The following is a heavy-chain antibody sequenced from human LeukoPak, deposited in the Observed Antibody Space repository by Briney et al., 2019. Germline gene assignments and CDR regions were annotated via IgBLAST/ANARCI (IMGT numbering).Heavy chain of an antibody. J-gene: IGHJ4*02. D-gene: IGHD3-3*01. Sequence: SETLSLTCAVYGGSFSGYYWSWIRQPPGKGLEWIGEINHSGSTNYNPSLKSRVTISVDTSKNQFSLKLSSVTAADTAVYYCARAHPRITIFGVVISYFDYWGQGTLVTVSS. CDR1: GGSFSGYY. CDR3: ARAHPRITIFGVVISYFDY. V-gene: IGHV4-34*01. CDR2: INHSGST.